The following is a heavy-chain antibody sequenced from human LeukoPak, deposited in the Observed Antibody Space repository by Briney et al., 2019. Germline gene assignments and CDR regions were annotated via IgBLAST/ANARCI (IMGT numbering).Heavy chain of an antibody. J-gene: IGHJ4*02. D-gene: IGHD2-2*02. V-gene: IGHV3-7*01. CDR1: GFTFSSYW. CDR2: IKQDGGEK. Sequence: PGGSLRLSCAASGFTFSSYWMSWVRQAPGKGLEWVANIKQDGGEKYYVDSVKGRFTISRDNAKNSLYLQMNSLRAEDTAVYYCARVPIVVVPAAILGYFDYWGQGTLVTVSS. CDR3: ARVPIVVVPAAILGYFDY.